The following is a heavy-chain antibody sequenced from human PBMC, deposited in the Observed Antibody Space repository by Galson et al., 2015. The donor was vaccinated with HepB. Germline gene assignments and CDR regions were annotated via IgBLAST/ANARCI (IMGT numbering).Heavy chain of an antibody. Sequence: SLRLSCAASGFTFSSYGMHWVRQAPGKGLEWVAVIWYDGSNKYYADSVKGRFTISRDNSKNTLYLQMNSLRAEDTAVYYCARAGFGELLYLLYWGQGTLVTVSS. J-gene: IGHJ4*02. CDR2: IWYDGSNK. CDR3: ARAGFGELLYLLY. D-gene: IGHD3-10*01. V-gene: IGHV3-33*08. CDR1: GFTFSSYG.